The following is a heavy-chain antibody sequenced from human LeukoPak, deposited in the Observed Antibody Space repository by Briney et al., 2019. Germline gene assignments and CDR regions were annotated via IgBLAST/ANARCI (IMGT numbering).Heavy chain of an antibody. D-gene: IGHD3-3*01. V-gene: IGHV1-69*13. CDR2: IIPIFGTA. J-gene: IGHJ5*02. CDR3: AREVTIFGVVIIPYNWFDP. Sequence: SVKVSCKASGGTFSSYTISWVRQAPGQGLEWMGGIIPIFGTANYAQKFQGRVTITADESTSTAYMELSSLRSEDTAVYYCAREVTIFGVVIIPYNWFDPWGQGTLVTVSS. CDR1: GGTFSSYT.